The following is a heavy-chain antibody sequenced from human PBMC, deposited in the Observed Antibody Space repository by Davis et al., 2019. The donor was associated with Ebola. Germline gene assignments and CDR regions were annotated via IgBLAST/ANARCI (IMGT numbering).Heavy chain of an antibody. J-gene: IGHJ5*02. CDR3: AATAKTSISDSGLGYTYLDP. D-gene: IGHD1-1*01. Sequence: SETLSLTCAVFGESFSAYMWSWIRQPPGKGLEWIGKISHGGVSDYNPSLMSRVTILVDTSKNQFSLRMNSVTAADTAVYYCAATAKTSISDSGLGYTYLDPWSQGTLVTVSS. CDR2: ISHGGVS. V-gene: IGHV4-34*01. CDR1: GESFSAYM.